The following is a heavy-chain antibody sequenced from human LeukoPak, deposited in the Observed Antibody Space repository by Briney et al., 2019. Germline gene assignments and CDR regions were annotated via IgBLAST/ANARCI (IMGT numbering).Heavy chain of an antibody. J-gene: IGHJ6*02. CDR3: ARGGSGYDSFYYYGMDV. CDR2: IYDSGST. CDR1: GGSISSYY. V-gene: IGHV4-59*01. Sequence: PSETLSLTYTVSGGSISSYYWSWIRQPPGKGLEWIGYIYDSGSTNYNPSLKSRVTISVDTSKNQFSLKLSSVTAADTAVYYCARGGSGYDSFYYYGMDVWGQGTTVTVSS. D-gene: IGHD5-12*01.